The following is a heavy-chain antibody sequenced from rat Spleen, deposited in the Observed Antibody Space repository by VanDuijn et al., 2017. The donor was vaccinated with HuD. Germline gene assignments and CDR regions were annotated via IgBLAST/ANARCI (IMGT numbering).Heavy chain of an antibody. CDR3: ASDYGSSFDY. V-gene: IGHV2-43*01. Sequence: QVQLKESGPGLVQPSQTLSLTCTVSGFSLTNFHVTWVRQPPGKGLEWVGVMWSGGSTDYNSALKSRLSISRDTSKNQVFLKMNSLQSEDTTTYYCASDYGSSFDYWGQGVMVTVSS. CDR2: MWSGGST. CDR1: GFSLTNFH. J-gene: IGHJ2*01. D-gene: IGHD1-11*01.